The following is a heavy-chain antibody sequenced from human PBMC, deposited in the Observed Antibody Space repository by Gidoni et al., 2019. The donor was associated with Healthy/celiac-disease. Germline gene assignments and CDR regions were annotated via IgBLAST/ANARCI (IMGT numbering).Heavy chain of an antibody. D-gene: IGHD6-19*01. CDR3: AKVSPIAVAGTN. CDR1: GFPVSSYA. V-gene: IGHV3-23*01. J-gene: IGHJ4*02. Sequence: EVQLLASGGGLVQPGGSLRLSCAASGFPVSSYAMSWVRQAPGKGLEWVSAISGSGGSTYYADSVKGRFTISRDNSKNTLYLQMNSLRAEDTAVYYCAKVSPIAVAGTNWGQGTLVTVSS. CDR2: ISGSGGST.